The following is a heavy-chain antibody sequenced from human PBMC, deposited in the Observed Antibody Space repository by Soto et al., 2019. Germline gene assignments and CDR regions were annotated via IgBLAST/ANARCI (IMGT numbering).Heavy chain of an antibody. CDR1: GFTFSSYA. V-gene: IGHV3-30-3*01. Sequence: QVQLVESGGGVVQPGRSLRLSCAASGFTFSSYAMHWVRQAPGKGLEWVAVISYDGSNKYYADSVKGRFTISRDNSKNTLYLQMNSLRAEDTAVYYCARDGDYYGSGSYHPRDWGQGTLVTVSS. CDR3: ARDGDYYGSGSYHPRD. J-gene: IGHJ4*02. CDR2: ISYDGSNK. D-gene: IGHD3-10*01.